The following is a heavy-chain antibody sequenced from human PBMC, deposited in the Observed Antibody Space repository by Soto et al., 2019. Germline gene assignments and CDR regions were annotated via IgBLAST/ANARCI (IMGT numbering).Heavy chain of an antibody. D-gene: IGHD3-10*01. J-gene: IGHJ6*02. Sequence: SQTLSLTSAVSGGSISSSNWWSWVRQPPGKGLEWIGEIYHSGSTNYNPSLKSRVTISVDKSKNQFSLKLSSVTAADTAVYYGEREAGFNTQYGSAKTGPVCYGRDVWCHGTTGT. V-gene: IGHV4-4*02. CDR2: IYHSGST. CDR3: EREAGFNTQYGSAKTGPVCYGRDV. CDR1: GGSISSSNW.